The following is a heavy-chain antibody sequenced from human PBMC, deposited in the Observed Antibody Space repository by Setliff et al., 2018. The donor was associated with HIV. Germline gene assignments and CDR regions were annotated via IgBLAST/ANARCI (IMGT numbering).Heavy chain of an antibody. CDR3: VRVGRGGYYYDAFDF. J-gene: IGHJ3*01. CDR2: ISAYNGNT. D-gene: IGHD3-3*01. CDR1: GYTFTNYG. Sequence: ASVKVSCKTPGYTFTNYGLSWVRQAPGQGLEWMGWISAYNGNTNYAQKLQDRVTMATDTSTSTAYMELRSLRSDDSAMYYCVRVGRGGYYYDAFDFWGQGTMVTVSS. V-gene: IGHV1-18*01.